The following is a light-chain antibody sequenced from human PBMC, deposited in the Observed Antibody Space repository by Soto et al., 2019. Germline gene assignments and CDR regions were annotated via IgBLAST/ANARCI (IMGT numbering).Light chain of an antibody. CDR1: ENIDNY. CDR3: QESYTTYAVT. Sequence: IQMTQSPSSLSASLGDRVTLTCRASENIDNYLNWYQQKQGEAPKLLIYASSTLQSGVPSRFSGSGSGTEFTLTISSLQAEDFATYFCQESYTTYAVTFGGGTKVEIK. J-gene: IGKJ4*01. CDR2: ASS. V-gene: IGKV1-39*01.